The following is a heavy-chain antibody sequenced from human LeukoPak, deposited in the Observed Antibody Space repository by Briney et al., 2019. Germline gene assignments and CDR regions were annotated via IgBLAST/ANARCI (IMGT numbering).Heavy chain of an antibody. V-gene: IGHV4-39*01. J-gene: IGHJ5*02. D-gene: IGHD6-13*01. Sequence: SETLSLTCTVSGGSISSSSYYWGWIRQPPGKGLEWIGSIYYSGSTYYNPSLKSRVTISVDTSKNQFSLKLSSVTAADTAVYYCARLIAAAGFDPWGQGTLVTVSS. CDR2: IYYSGST. CDR1: GGSISSSSYY. CDR3: ARLIAAAGFDP.